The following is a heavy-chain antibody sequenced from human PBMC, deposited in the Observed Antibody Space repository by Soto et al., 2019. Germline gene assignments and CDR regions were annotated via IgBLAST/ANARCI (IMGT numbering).Heavy chain of an antibody. Sequence: QVQLVQSGAEVKKPGASVKVSCKASGYTFTGYYMHWVRQAPGQGLEWMGWINPNSGGTNYTQKFQGWVTMARDTSISTAYMELSRLGSDDTAVYYCARADYGDLPGNGMDVWGQGTTVTVSS. V-gene: IGHV1-2*04. CDR2: INPNSGGT. CDR3: ARADYGDLPGNGMDV. CDR1: GYTFTGYY. D-gene: IGHD4-17*01. J-gene: IGHJ6*02.